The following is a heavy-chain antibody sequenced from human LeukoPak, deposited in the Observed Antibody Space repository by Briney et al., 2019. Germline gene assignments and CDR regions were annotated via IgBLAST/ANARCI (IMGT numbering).Heavy chain of an antibody. Sequence: GGSLRLSCAASGFTFSSYWMHWVRQAPGKGLVWVSRINSDGSSTSYADSVKGRFTISRDNAKNTLYLQMNSLRAEDTAVYYCAKSGSSSRPPQDYWGQGTLVTVSS. V-gene: IGHV3-74*01. CDR1: GFTFSSYW. J-gene: IGHJ4*02. CDR3: AKSGSSSRPPQDY. CDR2: INSDGSST. D-gene: IGHD6-13*01.